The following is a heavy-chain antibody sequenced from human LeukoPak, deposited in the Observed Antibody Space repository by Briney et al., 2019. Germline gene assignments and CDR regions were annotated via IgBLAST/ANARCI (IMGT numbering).Heavy chain of an antibody. V-gene: IGHV4-34*01. J-gene: IGHJ3*02. D-gene: IGHD3-22*01. CDR1: GGSFSGYY. Sequence: SETLSLTCAVYGGSFSGYYWSWIRQPPGKGLEWIGEINHSGSTNYNPSLKSRVTISVDTSKNQFSLKVKSVTAADMAVYYCARAYDYYDSSGYYYDIWGQGTKATVSS. CDR2: INHSGST. CDR3: ARAYDYYDSSGYYYDI.